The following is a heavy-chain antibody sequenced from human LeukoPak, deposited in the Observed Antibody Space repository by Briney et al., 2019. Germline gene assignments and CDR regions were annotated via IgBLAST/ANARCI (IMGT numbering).Heavy chain of an antibody. V-gene: IGHV3-33*01. D-gene: IGHD1-26*01. CDR3: ARVNSGSHLGVFDY. CDR1: GFTFSSYG. CDR2: IWYDGSDK. Sequence: PGRSLRLSCAASGFTFSSYGMHWVRQAPGKGLEWVAVIWYDGSDKYYADSVKGRFTISRDNSKNTLYLRMNSLRAEDTAVYYCARVNSGSHLGVFDYWGQGTLVTVSS. J-gene: IGHJ4*02.